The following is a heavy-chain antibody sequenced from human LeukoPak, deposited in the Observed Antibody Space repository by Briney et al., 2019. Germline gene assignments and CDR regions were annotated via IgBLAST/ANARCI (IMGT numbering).Heavy chain of an antibody. CDR1: GGSISSYY. V-gene: IGHV4-59*01. Sequence: SETLSLTCTVSGGSISSYYWSWTRQPPGKGLEWIGYIYYSGSTNYNPSLKSRVTISVDTSKNQFSLKLSSVTAADTAVYYCARDSGSSWPYYYYYYMDVWGKGTTVTVSS. CDR3: ARDSGSSWPYYYYYYMDV. J-gene: IGHJ6*03. CDR2: IYYSGST. D-gene: IGHD6-13*01.